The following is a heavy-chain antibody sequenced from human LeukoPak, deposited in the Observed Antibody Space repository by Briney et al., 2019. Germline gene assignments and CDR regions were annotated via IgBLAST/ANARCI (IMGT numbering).Heavy chain of an antibody. CDR3: AKGLLWFGELLFGFDY. CDR2: IKADGSEK. D-gene: IGHD3-10*01. CDR1: GFNFSTYW. J-gene: IGHJ4*02. Sequence: GGSLRLSCAASGFNFSTYWMSWVRQAPGKGLDWVASIKADGSEKYYVDSVKGRFTISRDNAKNTLYLQMNSLRAEDTALYYCAKGLLWFGELLFGFDYWGQGTLVTVSS. V-gene: IGHV3-7*03.